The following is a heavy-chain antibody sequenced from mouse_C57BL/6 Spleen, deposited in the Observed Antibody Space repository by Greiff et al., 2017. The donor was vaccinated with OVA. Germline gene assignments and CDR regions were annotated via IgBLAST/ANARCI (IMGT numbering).Heavy chain of an antibody. Sequence: VQLQQSGAELVKPGASVKLSCTASGFNITDYYMHWVKQRTEQGLEWIGRIDPEDGETKYAQKFKGKATFTADTSSNTACLQLSSLTAEDTAVYCCARGYGDYWGQGTTLTVSS. J-gene: IGHJ2*01. CDR1: GFNITDYY. D-gene: IGHD1-1*02. CDR2: IDPEDGET. V-gene: IGHV14-2*01. CDR3: ARGYGDY.